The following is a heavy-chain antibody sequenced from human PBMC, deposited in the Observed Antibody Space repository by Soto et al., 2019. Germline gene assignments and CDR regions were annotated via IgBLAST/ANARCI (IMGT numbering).Heavy chain of an antibody. V-gene: IGHV1-18*01. CDR2: VSPYDGYT. Sequence: QVQLVQSGAEVKKPGASVKVSCKASGYTFSSYGINWVRQAPGQGLEWLGWVSPYDGYTNYAQILQGRVSMTTDTSRKTAYMEVRCLRSDDTAVYYCARGGYYDSSGSRNYFYYGMNVWGQGTTVTVSS. J-gene: IGHJ6*02. CDR3: ARGGYYDSSGSRNYFYYGMNV. D-gene: IGHD3-22*01. CDR1: GYTFSSYG.